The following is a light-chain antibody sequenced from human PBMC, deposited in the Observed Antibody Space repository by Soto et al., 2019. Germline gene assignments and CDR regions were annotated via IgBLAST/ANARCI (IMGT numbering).Light chain of an antibody. J-gene: IGKJ1*01. CDR1: QSVGSNS. Sequence: EIVLTQSPGTLSLSPGERATLSCRASQSVGSNSLAWYQQRPGQAPSLLIYGASSRATGIPVRFSGSGSGTDFTLTISGLGPEDSAVYYCQQYGSPSRTFGQGTKVDIK. CDR2: GAS. V-gene: IGKV3-20*01. CDR3: QQYGSPSRT.